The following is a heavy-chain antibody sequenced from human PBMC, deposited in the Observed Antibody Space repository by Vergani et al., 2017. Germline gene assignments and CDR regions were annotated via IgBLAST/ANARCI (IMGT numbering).Heavy chain of an antibody. CDR3: ARGGPRDFWSGYYNNYFDY. CDR2: INPNSGGT. Sequence: QVQLVQSGAEVKKPGASVKVSCKASGYTFTGYYMHWVRQAPGQGLEWMGWINPNSGGTNYAQKFQGWVTMTRDTSISTAYMELSRLRSDDTAVYYCARGGPRDFWSGYYNNYFDYWGQGTLVTVSS. J-gene: IGHJ4*02. D-gene: IGHD3-3*01. V-gene: IGHV1-2*04. CDR1: GYTFTGYY.